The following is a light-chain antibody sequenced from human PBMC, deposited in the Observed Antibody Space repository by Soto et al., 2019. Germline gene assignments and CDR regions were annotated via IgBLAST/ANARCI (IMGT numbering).Light chain of an antibody. CDR1: QTVSNH. V-gene: IGKV1-39*01. J-gene: IGKJ1*01. CDR2: AAS. CDR3: QQTYSTPQT. Sequence: DIQMTQSPSSLSASVGDGVTITCRPSQTVSNHLNWYQQKPGKAPKLLIYAASNLHSGVPSRFSGSGSGTDFTLTISSLQPEDFATYHCQQTYSTPQTFGQGTKVEIK.